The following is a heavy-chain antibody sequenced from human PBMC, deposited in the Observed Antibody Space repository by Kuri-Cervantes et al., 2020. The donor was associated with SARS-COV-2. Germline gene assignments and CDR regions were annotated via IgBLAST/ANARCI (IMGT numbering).Heavy chain of an antibody. J-gene: IGHJ4*02. CDR1: GYTFTSYD. Sequence: GGSLRLSCKASGYTFTSYDINWVRQATGQGLEWMGWMNPNSGNTGYAQKFQGRVTITRNTSISTAYMELSSLRSEDTAVYYCARGWSGYSLYYFDYWGQGTLVTVSS. D-gene: IGHD3-3*01. CDR2: MNPNSGNT. V-gene: IGHV1-8*03. CDR3: ARGWSGYSLYYFDY.